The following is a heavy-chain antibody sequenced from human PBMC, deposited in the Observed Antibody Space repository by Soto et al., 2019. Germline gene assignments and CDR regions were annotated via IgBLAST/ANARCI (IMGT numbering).Heavy chain of an antibody. D-gene: IGHD1-1*01. CDR3: ARGRYGDY. V-gene: IGHV1-18*01. CDR2: ISAHNGNT. J-gene: IGHJ4*02. CDR1: GYTFTSYG. Sequence: QVHLVQSGAEVKKPGASVKVSCKASGYTFTSYGITWVRQAPGQGLEWMGWISAHNGNTDYAQKLQGRVIVTRATSTSTAYRELRSLRSDDTAVYYCARGRYGDYWGQGALVTVSS.